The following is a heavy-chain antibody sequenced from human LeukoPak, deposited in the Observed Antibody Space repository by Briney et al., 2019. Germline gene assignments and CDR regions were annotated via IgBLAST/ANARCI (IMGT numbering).Heavy chain of an antibody. CDR2: IYDSGST. J-gene: IGHJ6*02. CDR3: AKGGSTNFYYGDV. D-gene: IGHD2/OR15-2a*01. V-gene: IGHV4-59*01. CDR1: GGFMTNLY. Sequence: SETLSLTCSVSGGFMTNLYWTWIRQPPGKGLEWIGDIYDSGSTRYNTSLESRVTISVDTSKNQFSLKLSSVTAADTAVYYCAKGGSTNFYYGDVWGQGTTVTVS.